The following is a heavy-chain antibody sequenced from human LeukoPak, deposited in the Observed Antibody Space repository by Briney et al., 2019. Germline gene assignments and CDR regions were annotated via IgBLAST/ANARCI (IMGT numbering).Heavy chain of an antibody. CDR2: INSDGSST. Sequence: PGGSLRLSCAASRFTFSSYWMHWVRQAPGKGLVWVSRINSDGSSTSYADSVKGRFTISRDNAKNTLCLQMNSLRAEDTAVYYCARTRVGGNWIDYWGQGTLVTVSS. D-gene: IGHD1-26*01. V-gene: IGHV3-74*01. J-gene: IGHJ4*02. CDR1: RFTFSSYW. CDR3: ARTRVGGNWIDY.